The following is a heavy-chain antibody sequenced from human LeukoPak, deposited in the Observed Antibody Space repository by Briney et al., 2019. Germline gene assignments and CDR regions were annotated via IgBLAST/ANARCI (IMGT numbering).Heavy chain of an antibody. CDR2: IYSGGST. J-gene: IGHJ5*02. CDR3: IVFGDSNH. D-gene: IGHD4-17*01. V-gene: IGHV3-53*01. CDR1: GFTVSSNY. Sequence: GGSLRLSCAASGFTVSSNYMSWVRQAPGKGLEWVSVIYSGGSTYYADSVKGRFTISRDTSKNTLYLQINSLGVEDTAVYYCIVFGDSNHWGQGTLVTVSS.